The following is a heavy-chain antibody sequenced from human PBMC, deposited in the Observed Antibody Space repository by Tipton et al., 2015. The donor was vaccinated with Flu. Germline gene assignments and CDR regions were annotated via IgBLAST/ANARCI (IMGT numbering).Heavy chain of an antibody. CDR2: IHKGGST. Sequence: RSLRLSCTVSSGSISSGGYYWSWMRRPPGKGLEWIAYIHKGGSTYYNPSLKSRGFIAADTSKNQFSLTLNSVTAADTAVYYCARVAATEYNKSWSTPFDYWGQGTLVTVSS. V-gene: IGHV4-30-4*01. CDR3: ARVAATEYNKSWSTPFDY. CDR1: SGSISSGGYY. J-gene: IGHJ4*02. D-gene: IGHD6-13*01.